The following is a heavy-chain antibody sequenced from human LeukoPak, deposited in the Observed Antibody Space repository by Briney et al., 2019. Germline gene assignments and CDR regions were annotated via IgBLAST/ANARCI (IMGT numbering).Heavy chain of an antibody. Sequence: PSETLSLTCTVSGGSISSGDYYWSWIRQPPGKGLEWIGYIYYSGNTYYNPSLKSRVTISVDTSKNQFSLKLSSVTAADTAVYYCARVDLTSYGDKTDYWGQGTLVTVSS. J-gene: IGHJ4*02. CDR2: IYYSGNT. D-gene: IGHD4-17*01. CDR1: GGSISSGDYY. V-gene: IGHV4-30-4*01. CDR3: ARVDLTSYGDKTDY.